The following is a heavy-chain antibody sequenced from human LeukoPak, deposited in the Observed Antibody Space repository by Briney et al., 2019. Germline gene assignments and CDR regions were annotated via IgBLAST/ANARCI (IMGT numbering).Heavy chain of an antibody. CDR1: GGSISSSSYY. Sequence: SETLSLTCTVSGGSISSSSYYWGWIRQPPGKGLEWIGSIYYSGSTYYNPSLKSRVTISVDTSKNQFSLKLSSVTAAGTAVYYCARHSLDGSGNYYNGLDYWGQGTLVTVSS. D-gene: IGHD3-10*01. CDR2: IYYSGST. J-gene: IGHJ4*02. CDR3: ARHSLDGSGNYYNGLDY. V-gene: IGHV4-39*01.